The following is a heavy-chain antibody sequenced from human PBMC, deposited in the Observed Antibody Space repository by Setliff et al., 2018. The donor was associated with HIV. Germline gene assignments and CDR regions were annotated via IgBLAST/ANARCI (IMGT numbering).Heavy chain of an antibody. V-gene: IGHV4-30-4*01. CDR1: GGSITNNNYL. CDR2: IHHSGNA. D-gene: IGHD2-15*01. J-gene: IGHJ3*02. Sequence: PSETLSLTCTVSGGSITNNNYLWSWVRQHPEKGLEWIAYIHHSGNAYYTPSRQRRGTISVDTSKNQFSLKLNSVTAADTAVYYCARHGRYCSAYGCVYGFDIWGQGTTVTVSS. CDR3: ARHGRYCSAYGCVYGFDI.